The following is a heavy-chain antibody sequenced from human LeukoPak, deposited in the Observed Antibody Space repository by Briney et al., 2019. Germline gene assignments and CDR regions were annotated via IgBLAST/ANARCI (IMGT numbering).Heavy chain of an antibody. Sequence: SETLSLTCTVSGGSISSSSYYWGCIRQPPGKGLEWIGSIYYSGSTYYNPSLKSRVTISVDTSKNQFSLKLSSVTAADTAVYYCARVPPYDFWSGYSGNYFDYWGQGTLVTVSS. D-gene: IGHD3-3*01. CDR1: GGSISSSSYY. CDR2: IYYSGST. V-gene: IGHV4-39*07. J-gene: IGHJ4*02. CDR3: ARVPPYDFWSGYSGNYFDY.